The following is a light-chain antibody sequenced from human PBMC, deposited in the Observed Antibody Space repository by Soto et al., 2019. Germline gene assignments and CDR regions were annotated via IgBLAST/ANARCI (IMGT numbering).Light chain of an antibody. CDR3: GTWDTSLSAV. CDR1: SSNIGNNY. CDR2: DNN. Sequence: QSVLTQPPSVSAAPGQKVTISCSGSSSNIGNNYVSWYQHLPGTAPKLLIYDNNKRPSGIPDRFSGSKSGTSATLGITGLQTGDEADYCCGTWDTSLSAVFGTGTKLTVL. J-gene: IGLJ1*01. V-gene: IGLV1-51*01.